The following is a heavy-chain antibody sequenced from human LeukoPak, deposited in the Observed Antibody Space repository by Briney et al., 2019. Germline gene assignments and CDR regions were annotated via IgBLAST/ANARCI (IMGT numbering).Heavy chain of an antibody. J-gene: IGHJ4*02. CDR1: GFTFSSYG. Sequence: GGSLRLSCAASGFTFSSYGMSWVRQAPGKGLEWVSAISGSGGSTYYADSVKGRFTISRDNSKNTLYLQMNSLRAEDTAVYYCAKEALLWFGELFSPSLYFDYWGQGTLVTVSS. CDR3: AKEALLWFGELFSPSLYFDY. CDR2: ISGSGGST. D-gene: IGHD3-10*01. V-gene: IGHV3-23*01.